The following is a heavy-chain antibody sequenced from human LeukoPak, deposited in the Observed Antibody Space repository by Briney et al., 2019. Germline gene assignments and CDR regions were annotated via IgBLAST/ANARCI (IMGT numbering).Heavy chain of an antibody. Sequence: PGGSLRLSCTASGFSFSGHWMHWARQLPGKGLVWVSRISPTGSTTSYADSVEGRFTVSRDNAKNTLYLQVNNLSAEDTAVYYCARGPNSNWSGLDFWGQGTLLTVSS. J-gene: IGHJ4*02. CDR1: GFSFSGHW. V-gene: IGHV3-74*01. D-gene: IGHD6-6*01. CDR2: ISPTGSTT. CDR3: ARGPNSNWSGLDF.